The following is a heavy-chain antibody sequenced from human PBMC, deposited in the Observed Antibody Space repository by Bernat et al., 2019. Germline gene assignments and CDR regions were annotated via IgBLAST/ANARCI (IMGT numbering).Heavy chain of an antibody. CDR1: GFTFISYA. CDR3: ANDRPGGFVF. V-gene: IGHV3-23*04. CDR2: ISGIGDST. Sequence: EVQLVESGGGLVQPGGSLRLSCAASGFTFISYAMSWVRQAPGKGLEWVSFISGIGDSTYYADSVKGRFTISGDNSKNTLYLQMNSLRAEDTAVYYCANDRPGGFVFWVQGPLVPVSS. J-gene: IGHJ4*02. D-gene: IGHD3-16*01.